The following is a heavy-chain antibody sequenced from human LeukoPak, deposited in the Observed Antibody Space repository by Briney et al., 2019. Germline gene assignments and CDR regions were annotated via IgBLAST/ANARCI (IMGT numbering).Heavy chain of an antibody. CDR2: ISFDGNNE. CDR1: GFTFANYA. D-gene: IGHD3-22*01. V-gene: IGHV3-30-3*01. CDR3: VGGGDSSPPPNFYYYYFDV. Sequence: PGGSLRLSCAASGFTFANYAMHWVRQAPGKGLEWVAIISFDGNNEYYADSVKGRFTISRDNSRNTLYLDIKSLRPEDTALYHCVGGGDSSPPPNFYYYYFDVWGKGTRVTVSS. J-gene: IGHJ6*03.